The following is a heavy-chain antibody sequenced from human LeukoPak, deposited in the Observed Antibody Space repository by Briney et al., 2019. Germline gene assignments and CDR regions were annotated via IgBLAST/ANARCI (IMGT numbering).Heavy chain of an antibody. J-gene: IGHJ4*02. CDR2: ISSSSSTI. Sequence: GGSLRLSCAASGFTFSTHNMNWVRQAPGKGLEWVSYISSSSSTIYYADSVKGRFTISRDNAKNSLYLQMNSLRAEDTAVYYCARDSAGSGSYVGYFEYWGQGTLVTVSS. V-gene: IGHV3-48*04. D-gene: IGHD3-10*01. CDR1: GFTFSTHN. CDR3: ARDSAGSGSYVGYFEY.